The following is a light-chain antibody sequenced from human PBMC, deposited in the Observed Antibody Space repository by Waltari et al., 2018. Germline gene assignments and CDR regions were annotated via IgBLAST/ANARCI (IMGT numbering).Light chain of an antibody. J-gene: IGLJ2*01. CDR1: KLGDKF. CDR2: QDS. V-gene: IGLV3-1*01. Sequence: SYELTQPPSVSVSPGQTATITCSGDKLGDKFASWYQQKPGQSPVLVMYQDSKRPSGIPERFSGSNSGNTATPTISGTQAMDEADYYCQAWDTSAAIFGGGTKLTVL. CDR3: QAWDTSAAI.